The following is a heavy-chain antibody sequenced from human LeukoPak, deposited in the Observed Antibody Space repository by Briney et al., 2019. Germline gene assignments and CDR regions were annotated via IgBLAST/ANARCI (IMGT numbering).Heavy chain of an antibody. CDR3: AREKYCGGDCSHYSDY. Sequence: SVKVSCNASGGTFSSYAFSWVRQAPGQGLEWMGRIIPILGITNYAQKFQGRVTITADKSTSTAYVELSSLRSEDTAVYYCAREKYCGGDCSHYSDYWGQGTLVTVSS. V-gene: IGHV1-69*04. D-gene: IGHD2-21*02. J-gene: IGHJ4*02. CDR2: IIPILGIT. CDR1: GGTFSSYA.